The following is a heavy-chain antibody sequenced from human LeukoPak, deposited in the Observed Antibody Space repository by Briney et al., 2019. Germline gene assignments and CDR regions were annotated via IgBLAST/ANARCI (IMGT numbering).Heavy chain of an antibody. D-gene: IGHD6-19*01. CDR3: ARGSGLAVAGTFYYYMDV. CDR2: INPNSGGT. Sequence: GASVKLSCKASGYTFTGYYMHWVRQAPGQGLGWMGWINPNSGGTNYAQKFQGRVTMTRDTSISTAYMELSRLRSDDTAVYYCARGSGLAVAGTFYYYMDVWGKETTVTVSS. V-gene: IGHV1-2*02. CDR1: GYTFTGYY. J-gene: IGHJ6*03.